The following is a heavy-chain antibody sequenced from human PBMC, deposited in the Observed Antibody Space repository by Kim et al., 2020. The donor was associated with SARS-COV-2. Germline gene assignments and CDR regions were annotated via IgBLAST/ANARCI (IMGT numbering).Heavy chain of an antibody. V-gene: IGHV3-15*01. CDR3: TTVPGIAAAGLSQLFDY. CDR1: GFTFSNAW. Sequence: GSLRLSCAASGFTFSNAWMSWVRQAPGKGLEWVGRIKSKTDGGTTDYAAPVKGRFTISRDDSKNTLYLQMNSLKTEDTAVYYCTTVPGIAAAGLSQLFDYWGQGTLVTVSS. J-gene: IGHJ4*02. D-gene: IGHD6-13*01. CDR2: IKSKTDGGTT.